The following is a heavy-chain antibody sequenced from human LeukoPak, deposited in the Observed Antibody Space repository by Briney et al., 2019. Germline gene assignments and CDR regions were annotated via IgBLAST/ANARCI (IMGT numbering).Heavy chain of an antibody. Sequence: SETLSLTCTVSGGSISSYYWSWIRQPPGKGLEWIGEINHSGSTNYNPSLKSRVTISVDTSKNQFSLKLSSVTAADTAVYYCARGYYGDSDRWFDPWGQGTLVTVSS. V-gene: IGHV4-34*01. CDR3: ARGYYGDSDRWFDP. J-gene: IGHJ5*02. CDR2: INHSGST. CDR1: GGSISSYY. D-gene: IGHD4-17*01.